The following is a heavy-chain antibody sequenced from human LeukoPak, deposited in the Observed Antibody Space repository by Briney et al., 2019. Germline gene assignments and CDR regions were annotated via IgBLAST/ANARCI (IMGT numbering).Heavy chain of an antibody. CDR1: GFTFSSSA. CDR3: AKVLGYCSGGNCYIVDY. D-gene: IGHD2-15*01. Sequence: GGSLRLSCAASGFTFSSSAMSWVRQATGKGLEWVAGISDSGGRIYYPDSVKGRFTISRDNSKNTLYLQMGSLRGDDTAVYYCAKVLGYCSGGNCYIVDYWGQGTLVTVSS. J-gene: IGHJ4*02. CDR2: ISDSGGRI. V-gene: IGHV3-23*01.